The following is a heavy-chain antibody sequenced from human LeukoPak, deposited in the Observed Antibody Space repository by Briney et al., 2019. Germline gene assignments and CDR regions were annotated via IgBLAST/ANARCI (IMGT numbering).Heavy chain of an antibody. D-gene: IGHD6-19*01. J-gene: IGHJ4*02. Sequence: GESLKISCKGSGYSFTTSWIGWVRQIPGKGLEWMGIIYPGDSDTTYSPSLQGHVTISVDKSISTAYLQWSSLKASDTAMYYCARLRKYSSGWYYEYWGQGTLVTVSS. CDR1: GYSFTTSW. CDR3: ARLRKYSSGWYYEY. CDR2: IYPGDSDT. V-gene: IGHV5-51*01.